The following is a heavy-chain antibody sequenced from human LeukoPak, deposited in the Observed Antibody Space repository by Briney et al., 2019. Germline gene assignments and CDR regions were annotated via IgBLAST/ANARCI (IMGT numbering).Heavy chain of an antibody. D-gene: IGHD4-23*01. J-gene: IGHJ6*02. CDR3: ARAFYGGGYGMDV. Sequence: PGGSLRLSCAASGFTFSSYWMHWVRQAPGKGLVWGSRINSDGSSTSYADSVKGRFTISRDNAKNTLYLQMNSLRAEDTAVYYCARAFYGGGYGMDVWGQGTTVTVSS. V-gene: IGHV3-74*01. CDR1: GFTFSSYW. CDR2: INSDGSST.